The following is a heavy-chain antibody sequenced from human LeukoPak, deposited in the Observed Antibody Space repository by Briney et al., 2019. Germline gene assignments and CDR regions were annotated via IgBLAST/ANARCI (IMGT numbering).Heavy chain of an antibody. CDR1: GFTFSSYG. CDR2: ISYDGSNK. J-gene: IGHJ3*02. D-gene: IGHD6-19*01. CDR3: AKDVGMAVAPDAFDI. V-gene: IGHV3-30*18. Sequence: GGSLRLSCAASGFTFSSYGMHWVRQAAGKGVEWVAVISYDGSNKYYADSVKGRFTISRDNSKNTLYLQMNSLRAEDTAVYYCAKDVGMAVAPDAFDIWGQGTMVTVSS.